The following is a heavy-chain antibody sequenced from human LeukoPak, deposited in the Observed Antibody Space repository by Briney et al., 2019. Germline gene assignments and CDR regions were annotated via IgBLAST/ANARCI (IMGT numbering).Heavy chain of an antibody. CDR1: GFTFSSYA. J-gene: IGHJ4*02. Sequence: PGGSLRLSCAASGFTFSSYAMSWVRQAPGKGLEWVSDISGSGGSTYYADSVKGRFTISRDNSKNTLYLQMNSLRAEDAAVHYCARSLGYCSGGSCYGSDYWGQGTLVTVSS. V-gene: IGHV3-23*01. CDR2: ISGSGGST. D-gene: IGHD2-15*01. CDR3: ARSLGYCSGGSCYGSDY.